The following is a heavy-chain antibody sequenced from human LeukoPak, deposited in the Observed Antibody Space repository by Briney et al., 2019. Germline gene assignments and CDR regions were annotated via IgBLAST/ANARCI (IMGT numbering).Heavy chain of an antibody. V-gene: IGHV3-11*05. Sequence: GGSLRLSCAASGFTYNNYSMTWVRQAPGKGLEWVAYISSSSSYTNYADSVKGRFTISRNNAKNSLYLQMKSLRAEDTAADYYAGAKDRNKSRSFDIWGQGTMVTVSS. J-gene: IGHJ3*02. D-gene: IGHD1/OR15-1a*01. CDR2: ISSSSSYT. CDR1: GFTYNNYS. CDR3: AGAKDRNKSRSFDI.